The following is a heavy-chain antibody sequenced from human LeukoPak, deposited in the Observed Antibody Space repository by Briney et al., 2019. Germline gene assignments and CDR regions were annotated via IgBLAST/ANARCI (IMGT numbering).Heavy chain of an antibody. CDR1: GGSFSGYY. V-gene: IGHV4-34*01. Sequence: SETLSLTCAVYGGSFSGYYWSWIRQPPGKGLEWIGEINHSGSTNYNPSLKSRVTISVDTSKNQFSLKLRSVTAADTAVYYCARLVTYYDFWSGRPYYFDYWGQGTLVTVSS. CDR2: INHSGST. J-gene: IGHJ4*02. D-gene: IGHD3-3*01. CDR3: ARLVTYYDFWSGRPYYFDY.